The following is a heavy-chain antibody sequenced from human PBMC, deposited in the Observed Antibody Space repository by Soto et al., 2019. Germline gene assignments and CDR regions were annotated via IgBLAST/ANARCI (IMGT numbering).Heavy chain of an antibody. CDR2: ISDSGGTT. J-gene: IGHJ4*02. CDR3: AKAATRSNGWYYCGY. D-gene: IGHD6-19*01. V-gene: IGHV3-23*01. CDR1: GFTFSYYA. Sequence: PGGSLRLSCAASGFTFSYYAMGWVRQAPGKGLEWVSVISDSGGTTYYTDSVKGRFTISRDNSKNTLYLQMSSLRAEDTAIYYCAKAATRSNGWYYCGYWGQQTLVSTSS.